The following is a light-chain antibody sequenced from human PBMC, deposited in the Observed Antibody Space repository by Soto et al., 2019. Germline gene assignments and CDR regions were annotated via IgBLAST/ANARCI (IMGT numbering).Light chain of an antibody. V-gene: IGKV3-11*01. Sequence: EIVMTQSPATLSVSPGERATLSCRAIQSVSGDYLAWYQSKPGQAPRLLIHGASNRATGIPARFSGSGSGTDFTLTISSLEPEDFAVYYCQQRSNWPPLTFGGGTKVDIK. CDR2: GAS. CDR3: QQRSNWPPLT. J-gene: IGKJ4*01. CDR1: QSVSGDY.